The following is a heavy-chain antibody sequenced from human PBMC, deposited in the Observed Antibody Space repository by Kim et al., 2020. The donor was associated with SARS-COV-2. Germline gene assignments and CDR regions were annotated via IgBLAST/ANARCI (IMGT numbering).Heavy chain of an antibody. CDR3: ARGSYYFDY. CDR2: GST. D-gene: IGHD1-26*01. Sequence: GSTYYADSVKGRFTISRDNSKNTLYLQMNSLGAEDTAVYYCARGSYYFDYWGQGTLVTVSS. J-gene: IGHJ4*02. V-gene: IGHV3-53*01.